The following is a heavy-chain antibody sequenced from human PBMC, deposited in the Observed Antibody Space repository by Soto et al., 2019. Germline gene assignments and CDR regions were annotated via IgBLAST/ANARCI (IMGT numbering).Heavy chain of an antibody. CDR2: INPNSGGT. J-gene: IGHJ6*02. D-gene: IGHD2-15*01. Sequence: QVQLVQSGAEVKKPGASVKVSCKASGYTFTGYYMHWVRQAPGQGLEWMGWINPNSGGTNYAQKFQGRVTMTRDTSISTAYMELSRLRSDDTAVYYCAKDSAGCSGGSCYSGNYYYYGMDVWGQGTTVTVSS. CDR1: GYTFTGYY. V-gene: IGHV1-2*02. CDR3: AKDSAGCSGGSCYSGNYYYYGMDV.